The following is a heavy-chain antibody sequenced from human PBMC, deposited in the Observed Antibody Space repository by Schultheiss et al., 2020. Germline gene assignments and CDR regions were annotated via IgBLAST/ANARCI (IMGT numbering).Heavy chain of an antibody. J-gene: IGHJ5*02. V-gene: IGHV1-69*02. CDR3: ARGRPMVRGPNRRYWFDP. D-gene: IGHD3-10*01. CDR2: IIPILGIA. Sequence: SVKVSCKASGGTFSSYTISWVRQAPGQGLEWMGRIIPILGIANYAQKFQGRVTMTRDTSSSTVYMEVSSLRSDDTAVYYCARGRPMVRGPNRRYWFDPWGQGTLVTVSS. CDR1: GGTFSSYT.